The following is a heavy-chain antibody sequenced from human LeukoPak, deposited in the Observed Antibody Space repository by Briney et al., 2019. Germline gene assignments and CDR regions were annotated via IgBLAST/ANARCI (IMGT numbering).Heavy chain of an antibody. CDR2: ISSSGSTI. CDR1: GFTFSSYS. CDR3: ARGEHYYDSSGYIDY. Sequence: GGSLRLSCAASGFTFSSYSMNWVRQAPGKGLEWVSYISSSGSTIYYADSVKGRFTISRDNAKNSLYLQMNSLRAEDTAVYYCARGEHYYDSSGYIDYWGQGTLVTVSS. J-gene: IGHJ4*02. D-gene: IGHD3-22*01. V-gene: IGHV3-48*04.